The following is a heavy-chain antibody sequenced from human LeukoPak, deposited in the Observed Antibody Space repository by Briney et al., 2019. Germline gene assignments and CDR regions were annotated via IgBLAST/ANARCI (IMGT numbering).Heavy chain of an antibody. V-gene: IGHV3-9*01. J-gene: IGHJ4*02. D-gene: IGHD3-10*01. Sequence: PGGSLRLSCAASGFTFDDYAMHWVRQAPGKGLEWVSGISWNNGGIGYSDSVKGRFTISRDNAKNSLYLQMSSLRAEDTALYYCATAGGGHGLDYWGQGTLVTVSS. CDR3: ATAGGGHGLDY. CDR2: ISWNNGGI. CDR1: GFTFDDYA.